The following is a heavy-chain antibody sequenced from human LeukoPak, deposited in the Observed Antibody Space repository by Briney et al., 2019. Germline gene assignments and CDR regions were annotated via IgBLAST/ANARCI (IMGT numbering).Heavy chain of an antibody. V-gene: IGHV1-46*01. CDR2: INPSDGSP. J-gene: IGHJ4*02. CDR1: GYTFATYY. D-gene: IGHD6-6*01. Sequence: ASVKVSCKASGYTFATYYVHWVRQAPGQGPEWMGIINPSDGSPNYAQKFQGRVTMTRDTSTSTVYMELSSLRSEDTAVYYCARARLPYTSSSLCFDYWGQGTQVTVSS. CDR3: ARARLPYTSSSLCFDY.